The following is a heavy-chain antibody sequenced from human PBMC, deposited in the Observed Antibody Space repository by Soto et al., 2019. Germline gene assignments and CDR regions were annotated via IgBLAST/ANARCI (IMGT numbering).Heavy chain of an antibody. V-gene: IGHV3-74*01. J-gene: IGHJ4*02. CDR1: GFTFSKYW. Sequence: SLRLSCPASGFTFSKYWMHWVRQPPGMGLEWLSRITSDGASTSYADSVKGRFTISRDNANNTVYLQMNSLRAEDTAVYYCTKMGGFDSWGQGTLVTVSS. D-gene: IGHD3-16*01. CDR2: ITSDGAST. CDR3: TKMGGFDS.